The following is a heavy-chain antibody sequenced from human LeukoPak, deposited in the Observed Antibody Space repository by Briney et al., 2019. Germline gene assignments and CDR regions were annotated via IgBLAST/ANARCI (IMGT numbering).Heavy chain of an antibody. CDR2: IYSGGSA. D-gene: IGHD3-22*01. CDR3: ASHYYYDSSGYWALY. Sequence: GGSLRLSCAASGFTVSSNYMSWVRQAPGKGLEWVSVIYSGGSAYYADSVKGRFTISRDNSKNTLYLQTNSLRAEDTAVYYCASHYYYDSSGYWALYWGQGTLVTVSS. CDR1: GFTVSSNY. J-gene: IGHJ4*02. V-gene: IGHV3-53*01.